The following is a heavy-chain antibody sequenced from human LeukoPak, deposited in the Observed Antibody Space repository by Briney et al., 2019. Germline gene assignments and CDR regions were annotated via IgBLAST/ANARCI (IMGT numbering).Heavy chain of an antibody. Sequence: SETLSLTCTVSGASISSYYWSWIRQSPGKELEWIGYIYYIGTTSHNPSLKSRVTISVDTSKNQFSLQLSSVTAADTAVYYCARAPGFNGHYFLDYWGQGTLVTV. D-gene: IGHD3-22*01. CDR2: IYYIGTT. CDR3: ARAPGFNGHYFLDY. J-gene: IGHJ4*02. CDR1: GASISSYY. V-gene: IGHV4-59*08.